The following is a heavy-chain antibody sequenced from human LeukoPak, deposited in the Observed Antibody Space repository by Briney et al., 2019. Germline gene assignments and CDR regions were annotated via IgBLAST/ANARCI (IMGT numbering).Heavy chain of an antibody. D-gene: IGHD2-15*01. V-gene: IGHV4-61*02. Sequence: SSETLSLTCTVSGDSISSADYYWSWIRQPAGKGLEWIGRIYTSGSTNYNPSLKSRVTMSVDTSKNQFSLKLSSVTAADTAVYYCARDGPDIVVVAPLDYWGQGTLVTVSS. CDR2: IYTSGST. J-gene: IGHJ4*02. CDR3: ARDGPDIVVVAPLDY. CDR1: GDSISSADYY.